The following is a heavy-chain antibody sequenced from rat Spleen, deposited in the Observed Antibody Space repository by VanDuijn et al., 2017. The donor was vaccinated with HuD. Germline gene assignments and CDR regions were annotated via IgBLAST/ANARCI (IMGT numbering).Heavy chain of an antibody. D-gene: IGHD1-11*01. CDR3: ARHSLIRYGGYSELSVMDA. Sequence: EVQLVESGGGLVQPGRSLKLSCAASGFTFSDYYMAWVRQAPKKGLEWVASISYEGSSTYYGDSVKGRFTISRDNAKSTLYRQMNSLRSEDTATYYCARHSLIRYGGYSELSVMDAWGQGASVTVSS. CDR1: GFTFSDYY. V-gene: IGHV5-22*01. CDR2: ISYEGSST. J-gene: IGHJ4*01.